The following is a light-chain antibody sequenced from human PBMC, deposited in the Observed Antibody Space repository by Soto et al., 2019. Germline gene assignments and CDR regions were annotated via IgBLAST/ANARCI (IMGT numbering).Light chain of an antibody. CDR3: SSYTSTSTPCV. CDR2: EVS. Sequence: QSALTQPASVSGSPGQSITISCTGTSSDVGGYNYVSWYQLHPGKAPKLIIYEVSHRPSGASNHFSGYKSGNTASLTISGLQAEDEADYYCSSYTSTSTPCVFGTGTMLTVL. CDR1: SSDVGGYNY. V-gene: IGLV2-14*01. J-gene: IGLJ1*01.